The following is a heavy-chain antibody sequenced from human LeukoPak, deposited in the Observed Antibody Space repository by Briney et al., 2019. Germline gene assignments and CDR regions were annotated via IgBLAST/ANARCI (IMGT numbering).Heavy chain of an antibody. CDR2: IIPIFGTA. V-gene: IGHV1-69*05. D-gene: IGHD1-26*01. J-gene: IGHJ4*02. Sequence: GSSVKVSCKASGGTFSSYAISWVRQAPGQGLEWMGRIIPIFGTANYAQKFQGRVTITTDESTSTAYMKLSSLRSEDTAVYYCARDRGATERVFDYWGQGTLVTVSS. CDR1: GGTFSSYA. CDR3: ARDRGATERVFDY.